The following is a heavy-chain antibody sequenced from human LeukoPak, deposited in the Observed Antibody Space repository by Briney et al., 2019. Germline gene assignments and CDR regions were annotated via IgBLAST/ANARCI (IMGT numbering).Heavy chain of an antibody. J-gene: IGHJ1*01. D-gene: IGHD2-2*01. Sequence: SETLSLTCAVYGGSFSGYYWSWIRQPPGKGLEWIGEINHSGSTNYNPSLKSRVTISVDTSKNQFSLKLSSVTAAGTAVYYCARRSSGAAAKGYFQHWGQGTLVTVSS. CDR2: INHSGST. V-gene: IGHV4-34*01. CDR3: ARRSSGAAAKGYFQH. CDR1: GGSFSGYY.